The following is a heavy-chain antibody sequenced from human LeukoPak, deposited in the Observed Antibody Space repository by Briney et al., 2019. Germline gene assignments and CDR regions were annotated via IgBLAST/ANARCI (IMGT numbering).Heavy chain of an antibody. D-gene: IGHD3-22*01. CDR2: INHSGST. Sequence: SGGSLRLSCAASGFTFSSYAMSWIRQPPGKGLEWIGEINHSGSTNYNPSLKSRVTISVDTSKNQFSLKLSSVTAADTAVYYCARAAVITYWYFDLWGRGTLVTVSS. CDR3: ARAAVITYWYFDL. V-gene: IGHV4-34*01. J-gene: IGHJ2*01. CDR1: GFTFSSYA.